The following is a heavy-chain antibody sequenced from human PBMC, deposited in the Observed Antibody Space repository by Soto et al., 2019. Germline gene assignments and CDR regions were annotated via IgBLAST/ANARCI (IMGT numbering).Heavy chain of an antibody. CDR1: GGSFSGYY. J-gene: IGHJ6*02. CDR3: AGAGARGMDV. V-gene: IGHV4-34*01. CDR2: INHSGST. D-gene: IGHD1-26*01. Sequence: SETLSLTCAVYGGSFSGYYWSWIRQPPGKGLEWIGEINHSGSTNYNPSLKSRVTISVDTSKNQFSLKLSSVTAADTAVYYCAGAGARGMDVWGQGTTVTVSS.